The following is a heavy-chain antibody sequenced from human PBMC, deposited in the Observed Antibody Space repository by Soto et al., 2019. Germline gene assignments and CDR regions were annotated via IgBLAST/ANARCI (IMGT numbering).Heavy chain of an antibody. CDR2: ISWNSGSI. D-gene: IGHD6-13*01. CDR3: AKENSSSWLNYYYYYGMDV. J-gene: IGHJ6*02. V-gene: IGHV3-9*01. CDR1: GFTFDDYA. Sequence: PGGSLRLSCAASGFTFDDYAMHWVRQAPGKGLEWVSGISWNSGSIGYADPVKGRFTISRDNAKNSLYLQMNSLRAEDTALYYCAKENSSSWLNYYYYYGMDVWGQGTTVTVSS.